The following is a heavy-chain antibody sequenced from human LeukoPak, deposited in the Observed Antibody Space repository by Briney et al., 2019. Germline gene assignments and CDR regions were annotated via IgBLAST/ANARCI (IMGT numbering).Heavy chain of an antibody. CDR2: IYYSGST. J-gene: IGHJ4*02. V-gene: IGHV4-59*01. Sequence: PSETLSLTCTVSGGSISSYYWSWIRQPPGKGLEWIGYIYYSGSTNYNPSLKSRVTISVDTSKNQFSLKLSSVTAADTAVYYCARAKGNSWYPYYFDYWGQGTLVTVSS. CDR3: ARAKGNSWYPYYFDY. CDR1: GGSISSYY. D-gene: IGHD6-13*01.